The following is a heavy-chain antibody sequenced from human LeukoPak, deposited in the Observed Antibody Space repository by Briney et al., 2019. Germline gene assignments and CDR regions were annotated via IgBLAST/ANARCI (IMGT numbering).Heavy chain of an antibody. J-gene: IGHJ4*02. V-gene: IGHV3-7*01. D-gene: IGHD5-12*01. CDR3: ARDTSKSSGYDLFFDY. CDR1: GFTFSSYW. CDR2: IKQDGSEK. Sequence: GGSLRLSCAASGFTFSSYWMSWVRQAPGKGVEGVANIKQDGSEKYYVDSVKGGFTISRANAKNSLYLQMNSLRAEDTAVYYCARDTSKSSGYDLFFDYWGQGTLVTVSS.